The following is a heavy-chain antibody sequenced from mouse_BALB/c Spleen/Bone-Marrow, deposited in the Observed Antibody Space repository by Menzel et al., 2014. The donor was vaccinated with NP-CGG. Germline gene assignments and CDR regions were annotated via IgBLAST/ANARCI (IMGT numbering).Heavy chain of an antibody. V-gene: IGHV3-2*02. CDR2: ITYSGIT. CDR1: GYSITSDYA. CDR3: ARSADWYFDV. J-gene: IGHJ1*01. Sequence: ESGPGLAKPSQSLSLTCTVTGYSITSDYAWNWIRQFPGNKLEWMGYITYSGITSYNPSLKSRISITRDTSKNQFFLQLNSVTTEDTATYYCARSADWYFDVWGAGTTVTVSS.